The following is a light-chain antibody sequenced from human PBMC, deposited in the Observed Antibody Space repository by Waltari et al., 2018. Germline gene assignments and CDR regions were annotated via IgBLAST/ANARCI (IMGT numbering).Light chain of an antibody. J-gene: IGKJ2*01. CDR2: WAS. Sequence: DIVMTQSPDSLAGSLGERATITCTSSQSVLYNSNNKHYLAWYQQRPGQPPKLLIYWASTRESGVPDRFSGSGSGTDFTLTITSLQAEDVAVYYCQQYLSRPDTFGQGTKLEIK. CDR3: QQYLSRPDT. CDR1: QSVLYNSNNKHY. V-gene: IGKV4-1*01.